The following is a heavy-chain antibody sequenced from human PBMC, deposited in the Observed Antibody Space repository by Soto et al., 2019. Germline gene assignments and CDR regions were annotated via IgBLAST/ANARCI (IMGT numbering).Heavy chain of an antibody. CDR2: FSGSGTVT. D-gene: IGHD4-17*01. CDR1: GFTFSSYA. V-gene: IGHV3-23*01. CDR3: AKDRTTVTTYDAFDI. Sequence: SLRLSCAASGFTFSSYAMSWVRQAPGKGLEWVSVFSGSGTVTHYANSVKGRFTISRDNSRNTLYLQMNSLRAEDTAVYYCAKDRTTVTTYDAFDIWGQGTMVTVSS. J-gene: IGHJ3*02.